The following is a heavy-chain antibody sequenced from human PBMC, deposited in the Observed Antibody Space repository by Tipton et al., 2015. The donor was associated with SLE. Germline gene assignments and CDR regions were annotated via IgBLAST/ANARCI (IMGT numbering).Heavy chain of an antibody. Sequence: TLSLTCTVSGGSISSYYWSWIRQPPGKGLEWIGYISYSGSTKYNPSLKSRVTISEDTSKNQFSLKLSSVTAADTAVYYCARDEGSGWYLYWGQGTLVTVSS. D-gene: IGHD6-19*01. V-gene: IGHV4-59*12. CDR2: ISYSGST. J-gene: IGHJ4*02. CDR3: ARDEGSGWYLY. CDR1: GGSISSYY.